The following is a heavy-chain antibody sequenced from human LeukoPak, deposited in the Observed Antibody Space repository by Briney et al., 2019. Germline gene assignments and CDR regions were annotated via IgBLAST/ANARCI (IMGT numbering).Heavy chain of an antibody. D-gene: IGHD1-14*01. CDR1: GFTFSSYA. CDR3: AREQRTTYYYYYYYMDV. J-gene: IGHJ6*03. Sequence: GGSLRLSCAASGFTFSSYAMHWVRQAPGKGLEWVALILYDGSNKYYADSVKGRFTISRDNSKNTLYLQMNSLRAEDTAVYYCAREQRTTYYYYYYYMDVWGKGTTVTVSS. V-gene: IGHV3-30*04. CDR2: ILYDGSNK.